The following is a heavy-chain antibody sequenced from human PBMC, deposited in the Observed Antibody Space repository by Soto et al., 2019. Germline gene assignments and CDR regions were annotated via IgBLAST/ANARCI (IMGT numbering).Heavy chain of an antibody. D-gene: IGHD3-22*01. CDR2: ISDDSSYI. Sequence: PGGSMGLGCAASGVRVWVYAVAWVRQAPGKGLEWLSSISDDSSYIDYADSLRGRFTVSRDNARNSLYLQIDSLGVEDTAVYYYATPYYLSHSGPATLLTVSS. V-gene: IGHV3-21*06. CDR1: GVRVWVYA. CDR3: ATPYYLSH. J-gene: IGHJ4*02.